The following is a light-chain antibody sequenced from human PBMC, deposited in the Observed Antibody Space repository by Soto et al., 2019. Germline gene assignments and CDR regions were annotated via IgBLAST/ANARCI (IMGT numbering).Light chain of an antibody. V-gene: IGKV1-9*01. CDR2: AAS. J-gene: IGKJ5*01. Sequence: QLTHSPSSLSASVGERVTVTCRASQGIATYLAWYQVMPGKAPKLLIYAASTLESGVPSRFSATVSGTEFSLTITSLQPEDFATYYCQQLFDSPITFGQGTRLEIK. CDR3: QQLFDSPIT. CDR1: QGIATY.